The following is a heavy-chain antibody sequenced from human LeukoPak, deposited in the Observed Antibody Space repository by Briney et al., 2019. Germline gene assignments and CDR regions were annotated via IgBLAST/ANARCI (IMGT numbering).Heavy chain of an antibody. V-gene: IGHV4-59*08. D-gene: IGHD3-10*01. CDR3: ARLSSGSHGY. CDR2: FYYSGSTT. Sequence: PSETLSLTCSVSGGPITSHYWSWMRQSPEKGLEWIAYFYYSGSTTNYNPSLKSRVTISVDTSKNQFSLNLRSVTAADTAVYYCARLSSGSHGYWGRGTLVTVSS. CDR1: GGPITSHY. J-gene: IGHJ4*02.